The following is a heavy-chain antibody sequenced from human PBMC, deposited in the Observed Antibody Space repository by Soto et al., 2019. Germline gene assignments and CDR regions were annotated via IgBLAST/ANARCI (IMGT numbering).Heavy chain of an antibody. V-gene: IGHV2-5*01. CDR3: TRRRRSEYFGMDV. J-gene: IGHJ6*02. Sequence: SGPTLVNSTPTLTLTCTFSGFSLSTSGVGFGWVRQPPGKALEWLALIYSNDEKRFSTSLKPRLTIPTDTSKNQVVLTMSNIGRVDTDTSYSTRRRRSEYFGMDVWRQGNRITFSS. D-gene: IGHD3-10*01. CDR1: GFSLSTSGVG. CDR2: IYSNDEK.